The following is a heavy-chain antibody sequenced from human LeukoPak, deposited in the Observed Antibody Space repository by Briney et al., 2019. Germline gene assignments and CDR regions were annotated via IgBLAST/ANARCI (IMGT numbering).Heavy chain of an antibody. CDR3: ASASSHRIAAGGDY. J-gene: IGHJ4*02. Sequence: GGSLRLTCAASGFTFSNYWMHWVRQAPGKGLVWVSRINSDGSSRNYADSVKGRFTISRDNAKNTLYLQMNSLRAEDTAVYYCASASSHRIAAGGDYWGQGTLVTVSS. V-gene: IGHV3-74*01. D-gene: IGHD6-13*01. CDR2: INSDGSSR. CDR1: GFTFSNYW.